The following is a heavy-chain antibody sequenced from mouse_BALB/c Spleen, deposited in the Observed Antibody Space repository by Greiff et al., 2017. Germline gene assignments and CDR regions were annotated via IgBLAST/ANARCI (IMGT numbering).Heavy chain of an antibody. D-gene: IGHD2-10*02. Sequence: EVKLMESGGDLVKPGGSLKLSCAASGFTFSSYGMSWVRQTPDKRLELVATINSNGGSTYYPDSVKGRFTISRDNAKNTLYLQMSSLKSEDTAMYYCAREAYGNYGFAYWGQGTLVTVSA. CDR2: INSNGGST. V-gene: IGHV5-6-3*01. CDR1: GFTFSSYG. J-gene: IGHJ3*01. CDR3: AREAYGNYGFAY.